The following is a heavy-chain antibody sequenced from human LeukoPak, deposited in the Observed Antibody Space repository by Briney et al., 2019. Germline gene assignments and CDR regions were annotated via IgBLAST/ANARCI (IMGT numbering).Heavy chain of an antibody. Sequence: GGSLRLSCAASGFTFSSYSMNWVRQAPGKGLEWVSSISSSSSYIYYADSVKGRFTISRDNAKNPLYLQMNSLRAEDTAVYYCASWGSIAAAGFDYWGQGTLVTVSS. V-gene: IGHV3-21*01. CDR3: ASWGSIAAAGFDY. D-gene: IGHD6-13*01. CDR2: ISSSSSYI. CDR1: GFTFSSYS. J-gene: IGHJ4*02.